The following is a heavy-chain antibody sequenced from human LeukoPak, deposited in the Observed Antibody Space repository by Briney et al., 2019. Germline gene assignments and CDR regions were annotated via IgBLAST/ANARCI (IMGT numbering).Heavy chain of an antibody. D-gene: IGHD2-15*01. Sequence: GGSLRLSCAASGFTFSSYAMHWVRQAPGKGLEWVAVISYDGSNKYYADSVKGRFTISRDNSKNTLCLQMNSLRAEDTAVYYCAREWWRQGAFDIWGQGTMVTVSS. CDR1: GFTFSSYA. CDR3: AREWWRQGAFDI. V-gene: IGHV3-30-3*01. J-gene: IGHJ3*02. CDR2: ISYDGSNK.